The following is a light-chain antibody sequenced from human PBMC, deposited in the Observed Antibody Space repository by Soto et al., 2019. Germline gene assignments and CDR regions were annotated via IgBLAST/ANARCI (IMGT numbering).Light chain of an antibody. J-gene: IGKJ1*01. Sequence: EILMTQSPVTLSVSPGERATLSCRASQSVSSNLAWYQQKPGQAPSLLIYGASTRATGIPARFSGSGSGTEFTLTISSLQSEDFAVYYCQQYNNWPQTFGQGTKVDIK. CDR3: QQYNNWPQT. V-gene: IGKV3-15*01. CDR1: QSVSSN. CDR2: GAS.